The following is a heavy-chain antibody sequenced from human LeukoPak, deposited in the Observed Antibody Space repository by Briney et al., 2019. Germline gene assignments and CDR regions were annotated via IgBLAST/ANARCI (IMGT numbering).Heavy chain of an antibody. V-gene: IGHV3-53*04. CDR3: AREGNSGSLDEGAFDI. CDR2: IYSGGST. Sequence: QSGGSLRLSCAASGFTVSSNYMSWVRQAPGKGLEWVSVIYSGGSTYYADSVKGRFTISRHNSKNTLYLQMNSLRAEDTAVYYCAREGNSGSLDEGAFDIWGQGTMVTVSS. J-gene: IGHJ3*02. D-gene: IGHD1-26*01. CDR1: GFTVSSNY.